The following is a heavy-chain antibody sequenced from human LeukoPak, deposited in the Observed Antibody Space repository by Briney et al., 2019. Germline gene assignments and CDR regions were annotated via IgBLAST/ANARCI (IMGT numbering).Heavy chain of an antibody. Sequence: PSQTLSLTCTVSGGSISRGGYYWSWIRQHPGKGLEWIGYIYYSGSTYYNPSLKSRVTISVDTSKNQFSLKLSSVTAADTAVYYCARGEAYYYDSSGSEFLDYWGQGTLVTVSS. J-gene: IGHJ4*02. CDR3: ARGEAYYYDSSGSEFLDY. D-gene: IGHD3-22*01. CDR1: GGSISRGGYY. V-gene: IGHV4-31*03. CDR2: IYYSGST.